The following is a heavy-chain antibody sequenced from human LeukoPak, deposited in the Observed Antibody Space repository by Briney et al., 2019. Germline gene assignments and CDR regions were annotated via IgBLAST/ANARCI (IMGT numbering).Heavy chain of an antibody. CDR3: AKDLVYVTTVPVGPFDY. Sequence: GGSLRLSCAASGFTFSSYGMHWVRQAPGKGLEWVAVISYDGSNKYYADSVKGRFTISRDNSKNTLYLQMNSLRAEDTAVYYCAKDLVYVTTVPVGPFDYWGQEPLVTVSP. CDR1: GFTFSSYG. J-gene: IGHJ4*02. D-gene: IGHD4-17*01. V-gene: IGHV3-30*18. CDR2: ISYDGSNK.